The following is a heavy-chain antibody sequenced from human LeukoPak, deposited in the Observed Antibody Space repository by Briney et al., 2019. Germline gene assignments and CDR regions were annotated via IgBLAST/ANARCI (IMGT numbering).Heavy chain of an antibody. CDR2: INPSGGST. CDR1: GYTFTSYY. Sequence: GASVKVSCKASGYTFTSYYMHWVRQAPGQGLEWMGIINPSGGSTSYAQKFQGRVTMTRDTSTSTVYMELSSLRSEDTAVYYCATEKGYYGSGEEFDPWGQGTLVTVSS. D-gene: IGHD3-10*01. CDR3: ATEKGYYGSGEEFDP. V-gene: IGHV1-46*01. J-gene: IGHJ5*02.